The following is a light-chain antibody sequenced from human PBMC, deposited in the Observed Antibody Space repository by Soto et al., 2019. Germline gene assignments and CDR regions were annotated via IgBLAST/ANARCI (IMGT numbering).Light chain of an antibody. Sequence: DIQMTQSPSTLSASVGDRVTITCRASQSISSWLAWYQQKPGKAPKLLIYDASSLESGVPSRFSGSGSGTEFTLSISSLQPDDFGTYYCQQYNSGGTFGQGTKVEIK. CDR1: QSISSW. V-gene: IGKV1-5*01. J-gene: IGKJ1*01. CDR3: QQYNSGGT. CDR2: DAS.